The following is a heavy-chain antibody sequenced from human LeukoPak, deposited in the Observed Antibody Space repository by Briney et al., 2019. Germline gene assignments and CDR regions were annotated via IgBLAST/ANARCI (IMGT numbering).Heavy chain of an antibody. CDR3: ARHGASGSSSFYYDMDV. Sequence: SETLSLSCTVSGGPISGYYWSWIRQPLGKGLEWIGYIYHSGSTDYNPSHRTRVTLSVDTAKNQISLQLTSVTAADTAVYYCARHGASGSSSFYYDMDVWGQGTTVTVS. D-gene: IGHD6-6*01. CDR1: GGPISGYY. CDR2: IYHSGST. V-gene: IGHV4-59*08. J-gene: IGHJ6*02.